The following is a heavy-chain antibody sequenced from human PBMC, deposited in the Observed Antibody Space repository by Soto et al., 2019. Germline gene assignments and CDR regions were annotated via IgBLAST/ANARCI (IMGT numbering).Heavy chain of an antibody. V-gene: IGHV5-10-1*01. CDR3: ARHVSQVHV. J-gene: IGHJ6*02. CDR2: IYANDSYT. Sequence: GGSLKISCXGSGYSFTSYWISWVRQMAGKCLEWMRKIYANDSYTNFSLSFQGRVTISDDKSISTAYLQWSSLKASDTAMYYCARHVSQVHVWGQGTTVTVSS. CDR1: GYSFTSYW.